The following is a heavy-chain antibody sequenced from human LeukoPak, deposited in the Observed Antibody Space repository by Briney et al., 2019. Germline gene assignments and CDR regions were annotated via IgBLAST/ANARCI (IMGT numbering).Heavy chain of an antibody. CDR2: INPNSGGT. CDR3: ARVGRSSGYYPSPYYYYYMDV. J-gene: IGHJ6*03. V-gene: IGHV1-2*06. Sequence: ASVKVSCKVSGYTLTELSMHWVRQAPGQGLEWMGRINPNSGGTNYALKFQGRVTMTRDTSISTAYMELSRLRSDDTAVYYCARVGRSSGYYPSPYYYYYMDVWGKGTTVTVSS. D-gene: IGHD3-22*01. CDR1: GYTLTELS.